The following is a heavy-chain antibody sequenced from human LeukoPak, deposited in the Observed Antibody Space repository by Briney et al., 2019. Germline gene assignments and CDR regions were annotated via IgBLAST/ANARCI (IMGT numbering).Heavy chain of an antibody. Sequence: ASVKVSCKASGYTFTTYYVHWVRQAPGQGLEWMGIINPSGGSTTYAQKFRGRLTMTRDMSTSTVYMELSSLRSEDTAVYYCARWGNYYDNTPTNFDYWGQGTLVTVSS. CDR1: GYTFTTYY. J-gene: IGHJ4*02. D-gene: IGHD3-22*01. CDR2: INPSGGST. CDR3: ARWGNYYDNTPTNFDY. V-gene: IGHV1-46*01.